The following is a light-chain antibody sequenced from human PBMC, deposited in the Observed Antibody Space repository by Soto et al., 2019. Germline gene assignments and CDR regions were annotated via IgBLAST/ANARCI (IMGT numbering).Light chain of an antibody. CDR3: QRANSFPRT. CDR1: QSISSW. Sequence: DIQMTQSPSSVSASVGDRVTITCRASQSISSWLAWYQQKPGKAPKLLIYAAATLASGVPARFSGIGSGTRFTLTISSLQPEDFGTYYCQRANSFPRTFGQGTKVDIK. J-gene: IGKJ1*01. CDR2: AAA. V-gene: IGKV1-12*01.